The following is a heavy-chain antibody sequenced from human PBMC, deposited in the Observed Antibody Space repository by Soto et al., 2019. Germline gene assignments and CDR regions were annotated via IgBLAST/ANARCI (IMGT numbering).Heavy chain of an antibody. CDR1: GYSISSSNW. Sequence: QVQLQESGPGLVKPSDTQSLTCAVSGYSISSSNWWGWIRQPPGKGLEWIGYIYYSGTTYYNPSLKSRVTMSVDTSRNQFSLKLTSVTAVDTAVYYCARREIQGPIDYWGQGTLVTVSS. J-gene: IGHJ4*02. CDR2: IYYSGTT. V-gene: IGHV4-28*01. D-gene: IGHD1-26*01. CDR3: ARREIQGPIDY.